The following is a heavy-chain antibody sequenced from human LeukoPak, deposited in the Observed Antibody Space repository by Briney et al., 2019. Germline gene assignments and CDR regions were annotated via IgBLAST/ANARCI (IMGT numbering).Heavy chain of an antibody. D-gene: IGHD3-22*01. CDR1: GVSISSYY. J-gene: IGHJ5*02. CDR3: ARGDYDSCGQYNWFDP. Sequence: SETLSLTCTVSGVSISSYYWSWIRQPPGKGLEWIGYIYYSGSTNYNPSLKSRVTISVDTSKNQFSLKLSSVTAADTAVYYCARGDYDSCGQYNWFDPWGQGTLVTVSS. CDR2: IYYSGST. V-gene: IGHV4-59*01.